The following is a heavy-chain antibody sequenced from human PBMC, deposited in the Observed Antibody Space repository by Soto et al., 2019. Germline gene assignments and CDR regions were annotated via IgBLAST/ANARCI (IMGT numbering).Heavy chain of an antibody. CDR1: GFTFSSHS. Sequence: QVQLMESGGGVVQPGGSLRLSFVTSGFTFSSHSMHWFRQAPGKGLEWVAVTSANDGTKFYTDSVKGRFTVSRDNSKNTLYLAMKNLRIEDNAVYYCAGEVVTTELVFDNWGQGILVLVS. J-gene: IGHJ4*02. D-gene: IGHD4-17*01. V-gene: IGHV3-30-3*01. CDR3: AGEVVTTELVFDN. CDR2: TSANDGTK.